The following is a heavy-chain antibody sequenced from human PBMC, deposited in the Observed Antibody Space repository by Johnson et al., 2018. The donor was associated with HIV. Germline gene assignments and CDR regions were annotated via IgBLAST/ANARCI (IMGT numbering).Heavy chain of an antibody. Sequence: VLLVESGGGLVQPGGSLRLSCAASGFTFSSIYMSWVRQAPGKGLERVSIIYSGGSTYYADSVTGRFTISRDNSKNTLYLQMNSLRAEDTAVYYCAKGENDYGDYGLDAFDIWGQGTMVTVSS. J-gene: IGHJ3*02. V-gene: IGHV3-66*02. D-gene: IGHD4-17*01. CDR2: IYSGGST. CDR1: GFTFSSIY. CDR3: AKGENDYGDYGLDAFDI.